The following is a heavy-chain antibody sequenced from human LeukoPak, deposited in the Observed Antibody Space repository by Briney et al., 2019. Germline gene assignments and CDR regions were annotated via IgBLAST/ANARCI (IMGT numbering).Heavy chain of an antibody. J-gene: IGHJ4*02. V-gene: IGHV3-21*04. Sequence: PGGSLRLSCAASGFTFSSYSMNWVRQAPGKGLEWVSSISSSSSYIYYADSVKGRFTISRDNSKNTLYLQMNSLRAEDTAIYYCASSWSSTWLDYWGQGTQVTVSS. CDR2: ISSSSSYI. D-gene: IGHD6-13*01. CDR1: GFTFSSYS. CDR3: ASSWSSTWLDY.